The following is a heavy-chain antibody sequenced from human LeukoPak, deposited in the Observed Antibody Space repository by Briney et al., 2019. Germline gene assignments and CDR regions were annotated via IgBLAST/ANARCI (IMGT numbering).Heavy chain of an antibody. CDR2: IYYSGST. J-gene: IGHJ4*02. CDR1: GASISSYY. CDR3: ARDGVAGFDY. D-gene: IGHD6-19*01. Sequence: PSETLSLTCTVSGASISSYYWSWIRQPPGKGLEWIGYIYYSGSTNYNPSLKSRVTISVDTSKNQFSLKLSSVTAADTAVYYCARDGVAGFDYWGQGTLVTVSS. V-gene: IGHV4-59*01.